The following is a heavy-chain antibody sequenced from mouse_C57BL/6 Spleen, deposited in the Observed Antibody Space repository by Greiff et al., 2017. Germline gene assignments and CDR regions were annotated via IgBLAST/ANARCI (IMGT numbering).Heavy chain of an antibody. D-gene: IGHD3-1*01. V-gene: IGHV2-2*01. J-gene: IGHJ2*01. CDR1: GFSLTSYG. CDR3: ARGANVDY. CDR2: IWSGGST. Sequence: QVQLKESGPGLVQPSQSLSITCTVSGFSLTSYGVHWVRQSPGKGLEWLGVIWSGGSTDYNAAFISRLSISKDNSKSQVFVKMNSLQADDTAIYYCARGANVDYWGQGTTLTVSS.